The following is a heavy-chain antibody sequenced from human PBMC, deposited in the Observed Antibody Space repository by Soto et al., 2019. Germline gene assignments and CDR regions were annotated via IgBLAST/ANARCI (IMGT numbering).Heavy chain of an antibody. D-gene: IGHD5-12*01. V-gene: IGHV3-30*18. CDR3: AKSERWLPGLVDY. J-gene: IGHJ4*02. CDR1: GFTFSSYG. CDR2: ISYDGSNK. Sequence: GGSLRLSCAASGFTFSSYGMHWVRQAPGKGLEWVAVISYDGSNKYYADSVKGRFTISRDNSKNTLYLQMNSLRAEDTAVYYCAKSERWLPGLVDYWGQGTLVTVSS.